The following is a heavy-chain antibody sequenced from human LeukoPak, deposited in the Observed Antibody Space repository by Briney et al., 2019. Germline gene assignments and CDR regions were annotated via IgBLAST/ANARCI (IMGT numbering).Heavy chain of an antibody. J-gene: IGHJ6*02. Sequence: PSETLSPTCTVSGGSISSYYWSWIRQPPGKGLEWIGYIYYSGSTNYNPSLKSRVTISVDTSKNQFSLKLSSVTAADTAVYYCARDRMEVVAGTYYYYGMDVWGQGTTVTVSS. CDR3: ARDRMEVVAGTYYYYGMDV. CDR2: IYYSGST. D-gene: IGHD6-19*01. V-gene: IGHV4-59*01. CDR1: GGSISSYY.